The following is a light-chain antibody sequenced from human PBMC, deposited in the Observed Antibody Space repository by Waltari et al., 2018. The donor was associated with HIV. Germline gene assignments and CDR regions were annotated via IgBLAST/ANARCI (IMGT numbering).Light chain of an antibody. J-gene: IGKJ2*01. CDR2: LAS. V-gene: IGKV1-39*01. CDR3: QQSSCTPRYT. CDR1: QSISSH. Sequence: DIQMTQSPSSLYASVGDRVTITCRASQSISSHLNWFQQKPGKPPKLLIYLASRLQSGVPSRFSGGGSGTDFTLTISSLQPEDFATYFCQQSSCTPRYTFGQGTKLEIK.